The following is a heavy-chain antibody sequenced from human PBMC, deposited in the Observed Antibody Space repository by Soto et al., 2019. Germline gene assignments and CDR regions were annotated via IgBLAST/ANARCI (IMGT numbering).Heavy chain of an antibody. CDR2: IYYSGST. CDR1: GGSVSSGSYY. V-gene: IGHV4-61*01. D-gene: IGHD3-3*01. Sequence: SETLSLTCTVSGGSVSSGSYYWSWIRQPPGKGLEWIGYIYYSGSTSYNPSLKSRVTISVDTSKNQFSLKLSSVTAADTAVYYCARDLVFWSGYLYYYYGMDVWGQGTTVTV. J-gene: IGHJ6*02. CDR3: ARDLVFWSGYLYYYYGMDV.